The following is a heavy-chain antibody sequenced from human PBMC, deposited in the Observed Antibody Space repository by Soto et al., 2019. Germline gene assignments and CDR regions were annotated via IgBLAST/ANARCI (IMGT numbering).Heavy chain of an antibody. CDR2: ISAYNGNT. D-gene: IGHD6-13*01. CDR3: ARDGYSSSGTNWFDP. Sequence: ASVKVSCKASGYTFTSYGISWVRQAPGQGLEWMGWISAYNGNTNYAQELQGRVTMTTDTSTSTAYMELRSLRSDDTAVYYCARDGYSSSGTNWFDPWGQGTLVTVSS. V-gene: IGHV1-18*01. CDR1: GYTFTSYG. J-gene: IGHJ5*02.